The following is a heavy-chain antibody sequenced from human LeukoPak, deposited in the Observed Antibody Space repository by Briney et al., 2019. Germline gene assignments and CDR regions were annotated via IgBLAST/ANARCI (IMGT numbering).Heavy chain of an antibody. V-gene: IGHV1-8*01. CDR2: MNPNSGNT. J-gene: IGHJ3*02. CDR1: GYTFTSYD. Sequence: ASVKVSCKASGYTFTSYDINWVRQATGQGLEWMGWMNPNSGNTGYAQKFQGRVTMTRNTSISTAYMELSSLRSEDTAVYYCARDSATILWLGELFTASRPHAFDIWGQGTMVTVSS. CDR3: ARDSATILWLGELFTASRPHAFDI. D-gene: IGHD3-10*01.